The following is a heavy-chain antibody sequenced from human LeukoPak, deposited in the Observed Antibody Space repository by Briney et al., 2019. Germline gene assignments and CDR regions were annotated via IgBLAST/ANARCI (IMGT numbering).Heavy chain of an antibody. D-gene: IGHD2-15*01. CDR2: IDSDGSTT. CDR1: GFSISGDW. V-gene: IGHV3-74*01. CDR3: ASRWSFDY. Sequence: PGGSLRLSCAVSGFSISGDWMHWVRHVPGKGLVWVSRIDSDGSTTSYADSVKGRFTISRDNAKNTLYLQMNSLRAEDTAVYYCASRWSFDYWGQGTLVTVSS. J-gene: IGHJ4*02.